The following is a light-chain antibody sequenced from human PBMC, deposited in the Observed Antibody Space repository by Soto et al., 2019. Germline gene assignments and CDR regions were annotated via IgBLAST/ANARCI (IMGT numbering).Light chain of an antibody. Sequence: EIVMTQSPVTLSASPGERVTLSCRASQSVNINLAGYQQRPGQAPRVLIYGASNRASGIPDRFSGSGSGTDFTLTISSLEPDDFALYYCHQYKDRPPLPFGGGTRVEIK. CDR3: HQYKDRPPLP. J-gene: IGKJ4*01. V-gene: IGKV3D-15*01. CDR2: GAS. CDR1: QSVNIN.